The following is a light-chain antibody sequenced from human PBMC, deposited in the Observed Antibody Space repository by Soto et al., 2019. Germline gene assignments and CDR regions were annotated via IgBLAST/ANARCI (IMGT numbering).Light chain of an antibody. J-gene: IGLJ2*01. CDR2: EVS. Sequence: QSALTQPASMSGSPGQSITISCTGTSSDVGRYHYVSWYQHRPGRVPKLIIYEVSNRASGVTNRFSASKSGNTASLTISGLLADDEADYYCTSYTRSGTLVFGGGTQLTVL. CDR1: SSDVGRYHY. V-gene: IGLV2-14*01. CDR3: TSYTRSGTLV.